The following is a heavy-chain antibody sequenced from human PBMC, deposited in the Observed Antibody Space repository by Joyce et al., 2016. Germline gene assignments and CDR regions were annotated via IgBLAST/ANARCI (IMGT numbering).Heavy chain of an antibody. V-gene: IGHV3-23*01. CDR3: AKVAEGSAVYFYYMDV. D-gene: IGHD6-6*01. CDR1: GFTFSSYA. CDR2: ISGSDGSI. J-gene: IGHJ6*03. Sequence: EVQLLESGGGLVQPAGSLRLSCAASGFTFSSYAMSWVRQAPGKGLEWVSVISGSDGSIYDADSVKGRFTFSRDNSKNTLYLQMNSLRAEDTAVYYCAKVAEGSAVYFYYMDVWGKGTTVTVSS.